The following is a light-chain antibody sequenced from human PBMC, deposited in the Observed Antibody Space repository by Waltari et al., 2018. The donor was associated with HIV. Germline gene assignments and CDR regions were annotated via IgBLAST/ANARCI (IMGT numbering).Light chain of an antibody. CDR1: QPVSSW. Sequence: DIQVTQSPSALSAPVGDTVTSSCRASQPVSSWMAWFLQRPSKAPRLLIYQASILASGVPSRFSGSRSGTDFSLTIRGLQPDDFGTYYCQQYNWHWTFGQGTRV. J-gene: IGKJ1*01. V-gene: IGKV1-5*01. CDR2: QAS. CDR3: QQYNWHWT.